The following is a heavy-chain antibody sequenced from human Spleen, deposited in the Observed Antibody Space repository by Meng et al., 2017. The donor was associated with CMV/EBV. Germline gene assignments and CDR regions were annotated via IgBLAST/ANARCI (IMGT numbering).Heavy chain of an antibody. CDR3: AKDVRIRGVVIEPSGG. J-gene: IGHJ4*02. D-gene: IGHD3-10*01. V-gene: IGHV3-30*02. Sequence: GGSLRLSCAASGFTFNSYGMHWVRQAPGKGLEWVAFIEYDGSTKYYEDSVKGRFTISRDNSKNTLSLQMNSLRAEDPAVYYCAKDVRIRGVVIEPSGGWGQGTLVTVSS. CDR1: GFTFNSYG. CDR2: IEYDGSTK.